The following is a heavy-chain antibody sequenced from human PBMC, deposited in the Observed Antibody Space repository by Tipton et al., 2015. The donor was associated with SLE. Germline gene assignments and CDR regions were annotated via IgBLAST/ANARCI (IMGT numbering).Heavy chain of an antibody. Sequence: TLSLTCTVSGGSISSSSYYWGWIRQPPGKGLEWIGSIYYSGSTYYNPSLKSRVTISVDTSKNQFSLKLSSVTAAETAVYYCARNLWGFHFYYMDVWGKGTTVTVSS. J-gene: IGHJ6*03. CDR3: ARNLWGFHFYYMDV. CDR1: GGSISSSSYY. D-gene: IGHD3-16*01. V-gene: IGHV4-39*07. CDR2: IYYSGST.